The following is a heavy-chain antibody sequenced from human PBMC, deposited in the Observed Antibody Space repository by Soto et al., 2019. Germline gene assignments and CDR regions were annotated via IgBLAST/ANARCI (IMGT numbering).Heavy chain of an antibody. CDR2: IWYDGSNK. CDR1: GFTFSSYG. CDR3: ARVAMIVFESAFDI. J-gene: IGHJ3*02. Sequence: GGSLRLSCAASGFTFSSYGMHWVRQAPGKGLLWVAVIWYDGSNKYYADSVKGRFTISRDNSKNTLYLQMNSLRAEDTAVYYCARVAMIVFESAFDIWGQGTMVTVSS. V-gene: IGHV3-33*01. D-gene: IGHD3-22*01.